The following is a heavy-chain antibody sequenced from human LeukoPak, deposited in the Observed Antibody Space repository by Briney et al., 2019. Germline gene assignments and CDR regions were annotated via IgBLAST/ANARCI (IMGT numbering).Heavy chain of an antibody. D-gene: IGHD2-15*01. J-gene: IGHJ4*02. V-gene: IGHV4-59*01. CDR2: IYYSGST. CDR3: AREAVALAAFDY. CDR1: VDSISTRYY. Sequence: SETLSLTCTVSVDSISTRYYWSWIRQPPEKGLEWIGYIYYSGSTSYSPSLKSRVTISVDTSKNQFSLKVNSVTAADTAVYYCAREAVALAAFDYWGQGTLVTVSS.